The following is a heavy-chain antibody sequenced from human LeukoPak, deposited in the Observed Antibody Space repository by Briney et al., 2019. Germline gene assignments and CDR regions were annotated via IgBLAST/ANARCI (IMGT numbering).Heavy chain of an antibody. CDR1: GGSISSYY. V-gene: IGHV4-59*01. CDR3: ARWGSFWSGYSGFDP. Sequence: SETLSLTCTVSGGSISSYYWSWIRQPPGKGLEWMGYIYYSGSTNYNPSLKSRVTISVDTSKNQFSLKLSSVTAADTAVYYCARWGSFWSGYSGFDPWGQGTLVTVSS. D-gene: IGHD3-3*01. J-gene: IGHJ5*02. CDR2: IYYSGST.